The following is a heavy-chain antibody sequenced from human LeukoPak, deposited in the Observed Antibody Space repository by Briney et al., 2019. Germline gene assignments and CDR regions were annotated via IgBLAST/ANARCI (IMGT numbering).Heavy chain of an antibody. V-gene: IGHV3-64*01. CDR1: GFTFSSYA. Sequence: GGFLRLSCAASGFTFSSYAMHWVRQAPGKGLEYVSAISSNGGSTYYANSVKGRFTISRDNSKNTLYLQMGSLRAEDMAVYYCARDEGMATPRGRETFDYWGQGTLVTVSS. CDR3: ARDEGMATPRGRETFDY. D-gene: IGHD5-24*01. CDR2: ISSNGGST. J-gene: IGHJ4*02.